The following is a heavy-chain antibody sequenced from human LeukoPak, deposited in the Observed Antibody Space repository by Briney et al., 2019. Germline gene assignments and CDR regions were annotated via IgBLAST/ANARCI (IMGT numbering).Heavy chain of an antibody. CDR3: ARAPSDTAMVPAFDY. CDR1: GGSISSSSYY. J-gene: IGHJ4*02. V-gene: IGHV4-61*02. Sequence: PSETLSLTCTVSGGSISSSSYYWGWIRQPAGKGLEWIGRIYTSGSTNYNPSLKSRVTISVDTSKNQFSLKLSSVTAADTAVYYCARAPSDTAMVPAFDYWGQGTLVTVSS. D-gene: IGHD5-18*01. CDR2: IYTSGST.